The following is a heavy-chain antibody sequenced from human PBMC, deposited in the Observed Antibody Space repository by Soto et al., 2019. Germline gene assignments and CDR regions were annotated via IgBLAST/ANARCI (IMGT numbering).Heavy chain of an antibody. CDR2: IFDSGTT. D-gene: IGHD7-27*01. J-gene: IGHJ4*02. Sequence: SETLSLTCTVSGCSISSYYWSWIRQPPGEGLEWIGHIFDSGTTYTNPSLRSQVAISLDTSKNHSSLTLSSVTAADTAVYYCARGPSGDKVHYWGQGALVTVSS. V-gene: IGHV4-30-4*01. CDR1: GCSISSYY. CDR3: ARGPSGDKVHY.